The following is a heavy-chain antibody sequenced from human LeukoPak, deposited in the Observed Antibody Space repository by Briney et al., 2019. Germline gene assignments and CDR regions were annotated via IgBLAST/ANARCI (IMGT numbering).Heavy chain of an antibody. J-gene: IGHJ4*02. CDR1: GFTFSSYW. CDR2: IKQDGSEK. Sequence: GRSLRLSCAASGFTFSSYWMSWVRQAPGKGLEWVANIKQDGSEKYYVDSVKGRFTISRDNAKNSLYLQMNSLRAEDTAVYYCARDTSDYDFDYWGQGTLVTVSS. CDR3: ARDTSDYDFDY. D-gene: IGHD4-17*01. V-gene: IGHV3-7*01.